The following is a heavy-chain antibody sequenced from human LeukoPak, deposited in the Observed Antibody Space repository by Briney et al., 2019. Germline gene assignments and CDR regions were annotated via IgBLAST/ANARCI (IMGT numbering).Heavy chain of an antibody. J-gene: IGHJ4*02. Sequence: SQTLSLTCAISGDSVFSNSAAWNWIRQSPSRGLEWLGRTYYRSKWYNDYAVSVKSRITINPDTSKNQFSLQLNSVTPEDTAVYYCAREATMIVVVTLFDYWGQGTLVTVSS. V-gene: IGHV6-1*01. CDR1: GDSVFSNSAA. D-gene: IGHD3-22*01. CDR3: AREATMIVVVTLFDY. CDR2: TYYRSKWYN.